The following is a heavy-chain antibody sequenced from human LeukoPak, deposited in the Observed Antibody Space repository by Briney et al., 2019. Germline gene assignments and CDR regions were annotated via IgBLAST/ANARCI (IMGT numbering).Heavy chain of an antibody. CDR1: GYTLTELS. J-gene: IGHJ4*02. Sequence: ASVKVSCKVSGYTLTELSMHWVRQAPGKGLEWMGGFDPEDGETIYAQKFQGRVTMTEDTSTDTAYMELSSLRSEDTAVYYCAKGGFTYPRRPYYFDYWGQGTLVTVSS. D-gene: IGHD1-14*01. V-gene: IGHV1-24*01. CDR2: FDPEDGET. CDR3: AKGGFTYPRRPYYFDY.